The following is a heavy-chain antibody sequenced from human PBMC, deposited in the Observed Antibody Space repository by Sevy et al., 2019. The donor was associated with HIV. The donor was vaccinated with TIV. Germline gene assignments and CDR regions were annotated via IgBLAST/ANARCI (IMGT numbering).Heavy chain of an antibody. J-gene: IGHJ4*02. CDR2: IRSKDYGGTK. D-gene: IGHD3-22*01. Sequence: GGSLRLSCTASGFTFGDYAMSWVRQAPGKGLEWVGYIRSKDYGGTKEYAASVKGRFTTSSDDSKRIAYLQMNSLKTEDTAVYYCTRGSFSSGYSYWGQGTLVTVSS. CDR3: TRGSFSSGYSY. CDR1: GFTFGDYA. V-gene: IGHV3-49*04.